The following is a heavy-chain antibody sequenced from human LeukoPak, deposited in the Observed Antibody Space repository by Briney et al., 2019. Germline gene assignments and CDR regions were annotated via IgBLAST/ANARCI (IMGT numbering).Heavy chain of an antibody. D-gene: IGHD6-19*01. CDR1: GGSISSSIYY. V-gene: IGHV4-39*07. J-gene: IGHJ4*02. Sequence: SETLSLTCTVSGGSISSSIYYWGWIRQSPGKGLEWIGSIYYSGSTYYNPSLKSRVTISVDTSKNQFSLKLSSVTAADTAVYYCARDQGRWLVRTFDYWGQGTLVTVSS. CDR2: IYYSGST. CDR3: ARDQGRWLVRTFDY.